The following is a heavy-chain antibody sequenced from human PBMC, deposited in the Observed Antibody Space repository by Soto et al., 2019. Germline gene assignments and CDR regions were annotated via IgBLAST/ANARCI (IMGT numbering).Heavy chain of an antibody. J-gene: IGHJ5*02. CDR1: GFIFSDYE. CDR2: ISISGTTI. V-gene: IGHV3-48*03. CDR3: AREGGFDWFYP. Sequence: GGSLRLSCAASGFIFSDYEMNWGRQAPGKGLEWVSYISISGTTIHFADSVKGRFTISRDNAKNSVYLQMNSLKIEDTAVYYCAREGGFDWFYPWGQGTLVTVLL.